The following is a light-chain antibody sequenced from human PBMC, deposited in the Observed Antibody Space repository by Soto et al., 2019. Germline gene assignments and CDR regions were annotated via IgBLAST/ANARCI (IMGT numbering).Light chain of an antibody. CDR3: QHFGNSLWT. Sequence: EIGWTQSPGTLSLSPGERATLSCMASQRGASRNLVWYQQKSCQAPRPLIYGASSRAIHTPDRFSGSGAGTDFPLTISGLEPEDFSVDYCQHFGNSLWTFGQGTTVE. V-gene: IGKV3-20*01. J-gene: IGKJ1*01. CDR2: GAS. CDR1: QRGASRN.